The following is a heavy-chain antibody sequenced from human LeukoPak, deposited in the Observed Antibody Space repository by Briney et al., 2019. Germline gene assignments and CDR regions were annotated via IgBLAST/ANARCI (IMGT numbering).Heavy chain of an antibody. CDR2: ISSSSSTI. J-gene: IGHJ4*02. D-gene: IGHD5-24*01. CDR3: TTDLRWLQPKSPNFDY. Sequence: GGSLRLSCAASGFTFKSYSMNWVRQAPGKGLEWVSYISSSSSTIYYADSVKGRFTISRDNAKNSLYLQMNSLKTEDTAVYYCTTDLRWLQPKSPNFDYWGQGTLVTVSS. V-gene: IGHV3-48*01. CDR1: GFTFKSYS.